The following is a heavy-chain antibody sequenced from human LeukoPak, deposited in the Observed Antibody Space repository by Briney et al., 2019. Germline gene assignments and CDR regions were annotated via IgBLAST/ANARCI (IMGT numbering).Heavy chain of an antibody. CDR3: ARDPAVEYSSGWYWFDP. D-gene: IGHD6-19*01. CDR1: GYTFTDYF. J-gene: IGHJ5*02. Sequence: ASVKVSCKASGYTFTDYFMHWVRQAPGQGLEWMGWINPHSGGTNYAQKFQGRVTMTRDTSISTAYVELNRLRSDDTAVYYCARDPAVEYSSGWYWFDPWGQGTLVTVSS. V-gene: IGHV1-2*02. CDR2: INPHSGGT.